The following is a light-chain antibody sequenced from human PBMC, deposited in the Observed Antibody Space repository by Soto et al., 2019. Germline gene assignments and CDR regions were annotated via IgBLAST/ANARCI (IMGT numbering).Light chain of an antibody. Sequence: EIVLTQSPGTLSLSPGEGATLSCRAIQSIGGNFLAWYQQKPGQAPRLLIYDASTRATGIPDRFSGSGSGTDFTLTIRGLQPEDFATYYCQQSSGSRDWAFGQGTKVDI. J-gene: IGKJ1*01. CDR3: QQSSGSRDWA. CDR1: QSIGGNF. V-gene: IGKV3D-20*02. CDR2: DAS.